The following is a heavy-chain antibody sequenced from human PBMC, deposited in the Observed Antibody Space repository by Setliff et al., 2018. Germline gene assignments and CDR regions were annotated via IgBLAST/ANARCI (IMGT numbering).Heavy chain of an antibody. CDR3: ASAGHSGSWFPFDAFHI. CDR2: ISRSSTYI. CDR1: GFTFSTHS. D-gene: IGHD6-13*01. J-gene: IGHJ3*02. Sequence: GGSLRLSCAASGFTFSTHSMNWVRQAPGKGLEWVSSISRSSTYIYYADSMKGRFTISRDNAKNSLYLQMNSLRAEDTAAYYCASAGHSGSWFPFDAFHIWGQGTMVTVSS. V-gene: IGHV3-21*01.